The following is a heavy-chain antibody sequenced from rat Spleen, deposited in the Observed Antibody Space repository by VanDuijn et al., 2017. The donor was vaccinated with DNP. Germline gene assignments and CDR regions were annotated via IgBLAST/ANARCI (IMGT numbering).Heavy chain of an antibody. CDR1: GFTFSDYY. V-gene: IGHV5-20*01. J-gene: IGHJ4*01. CDR2: IRYDGGST. D-gene: IGHD1-3*01. Sequence: EVQLVESGGGLVLPGWSLRLSCAASGFTFSDYYMAWVRQAPTKGLEWVAYIRYDGGSTYYGDSVKGRFTISRDNVKSTLYLEMDSLRPEDTATYYCARDDYGSYGAMDPWGQGTSVTVSS. CDR3: ARDDYGSYGAMDP.